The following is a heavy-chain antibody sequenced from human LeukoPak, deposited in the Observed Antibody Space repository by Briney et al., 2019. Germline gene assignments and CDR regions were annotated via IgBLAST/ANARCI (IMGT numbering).Heavy chain of an antibody. CDR3: ARAEGAEYFQH. CDR1: GGSISSYY. J-gene: IGHJ1*01. CDR2: IYYSGST. Sequence: SETLSLTCTVSGGSISSYYWSWIRKPPGKGLEWIGYIYYSGSTNYNPSLKSRVTISVDTSKNQFSLKLSSVTAADTAVYYCARAEGAEYFQHWGQGTLVTVSS. V-gene: IGHV4-59*01.